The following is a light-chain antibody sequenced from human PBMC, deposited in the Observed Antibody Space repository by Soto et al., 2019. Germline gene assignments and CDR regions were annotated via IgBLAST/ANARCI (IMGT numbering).Light chain of an antibody. Sequence: QSALPQPASVSGSPGQSITISCTGTSSDVGSSNLVSWYQQHPGKAPKLIIYEGSRRPSGVSGRFSGSMSGNTASLTISGLQAEDDADYYCCSFARSSTSCVVGTGTKLTVL. CDR2: EGS. J-gene: IGLJ1*01. CDR3: CSFARSSTSCV. CDR1: SSDVGSSNL. V-gene: IGLV2-23*01.